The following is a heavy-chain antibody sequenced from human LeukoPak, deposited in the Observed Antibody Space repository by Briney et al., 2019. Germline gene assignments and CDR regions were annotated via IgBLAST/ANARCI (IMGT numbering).Heavy chain of an antibody. CDR1: GGSISSYY. V-gene: IGHV4-59*08. J-gene: IGHJ4*02. CDR2: IYYIGST. Sequence: SETLSLTCTVPGGSISSYYWSWIRQPPGKGLEWIGYIYYIGSTNYNPSLKSRVTIPVDTSKNQFSLKLSSVTAADTAVYYCARQRGNPYYYDSSGYSFDYWGQGTLVTVSS. CDR3: ARQRGNPYYYDSSGYSFDY. D-gene: IGHD3-22*01.